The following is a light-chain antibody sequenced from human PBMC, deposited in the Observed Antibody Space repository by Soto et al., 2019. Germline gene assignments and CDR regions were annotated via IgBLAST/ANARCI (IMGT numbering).Light chain of an antibody. CDR1: SSNIGSNY. V-gene: IGLV1-47*02. J-gene: IGLJ3*02. CDR2: NNN. Sequence: QSVVTQPPSASATPGQMVTISCSGSSSNIGSNYVYWYQQIPGTAPKLLIFNNNQRPSGVPDRFSGSKSGTSASLAISGLRSGDEADYHCAAWDDSLSGQVFGGGTKLTVL. CDR3: AAWDDSLSGQV.